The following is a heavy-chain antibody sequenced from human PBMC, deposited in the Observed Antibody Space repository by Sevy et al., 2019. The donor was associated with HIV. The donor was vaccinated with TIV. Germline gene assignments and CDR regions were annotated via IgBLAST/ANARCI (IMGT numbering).Heavy chain of an antibody. V-gene: IGHV4-30-4*01. CDR2: IYYSGSN. D-gene: IGHD3-10*01. CDR1: GGSISSGDYY. CDR3: ARGIGFGEFDDY. J-gene: IGHJ4*02. Sequence: SETLSLTCTVSGGSISSGDYYWSWIRQPPGKGREWIGYIYYSGSNYYNPSLKSRVTISVDTSKNQFSLKLSSVTAADTAVYYCARGIGFGEFDDYWGQGTLVTVSS.